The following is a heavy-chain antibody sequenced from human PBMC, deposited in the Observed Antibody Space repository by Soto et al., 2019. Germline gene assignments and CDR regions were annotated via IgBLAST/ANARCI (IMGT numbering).Heavy chain of an antibody. V-gene: IGHV3-7*01. CDR2: IKGDGSQT. CDR1: GFPFSSSW. CDR3: SWSLNY. Sequence: EVQLVQSGGGLVQPGGSLRLSCAASGFPFSSSWMDWVRQAPGKGLEWVANIKGDGSQTYYVDSVKGRFTVSRDNAENALFLQMNSRRVEDMAVYFCSWSLNYWGQGTLVTVSS. D-gene: IGHD1-26*01. J-gene: IGHJ4*02.